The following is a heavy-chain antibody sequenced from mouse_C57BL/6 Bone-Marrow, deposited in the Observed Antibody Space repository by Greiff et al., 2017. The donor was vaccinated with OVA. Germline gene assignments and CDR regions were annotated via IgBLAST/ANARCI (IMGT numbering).Heavy chain of an antibody. V-gene: IGHV1-15*01. Sequence: QVQLQQPGTELMKPGASVTLSCKASGYTFTDYEMHWVKQTPVHGLEWIGAIDPETGGTAYNQKFKGKAILTADKSSSTAYMELRSLTSEDSAVYYCTRGYSNYYAMDYWGQGTSVTVSS. CDR1: GYTFTDYE. CDR3: TRGYSNYYAMDY. J-gene: IGHJ4*01. CDR2: IDPETGGT. D-gene: IGHD2-5*01.